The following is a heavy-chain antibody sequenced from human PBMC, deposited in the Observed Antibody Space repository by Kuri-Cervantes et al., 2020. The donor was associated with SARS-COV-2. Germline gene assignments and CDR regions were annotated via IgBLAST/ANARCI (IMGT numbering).Heavy chain of an antibody. CDR3: ATDFGYSSSSHADY. V-gene: IGHV1-24*01. D-gene: IGHD6-6*01. CDR1: GYTLTELS. Sequence: ASVKVSCKVSGYTLTELSMHWVRQAPGKGLGWMGGFDPEDGETIYAQKFQGRVTMTEDTSTDTAYMELSSLRSEDTAVYYCATDFGYSSSSHADYWGQGILVTVSS. CDR2: FDPEDGET. J-gene: IGHJ4*02.